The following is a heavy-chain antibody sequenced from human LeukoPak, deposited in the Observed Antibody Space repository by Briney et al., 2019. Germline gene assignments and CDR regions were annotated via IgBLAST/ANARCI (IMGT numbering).Heavy chain of an antibody. CDR3: AKEAERNDILTGPRGYYYGMDV. CDR2: ISYDGSNK. CDR1: GFTFSSYG. D-gene: IGHD3-9*01. J-gene: IGHJ6*02. V-gene: IGHV3-30*18. Sequence: PGGSLRLSCAASGFTFSSYGMHWVRQAPGKGLEWGAVISYDGSNKYYADSVKGRFTISRDNSKNTLYLQMNSLRAEDTAVYYCAKEAERNDILTGPRGYYYGMDVWGQGTTVTVSS.